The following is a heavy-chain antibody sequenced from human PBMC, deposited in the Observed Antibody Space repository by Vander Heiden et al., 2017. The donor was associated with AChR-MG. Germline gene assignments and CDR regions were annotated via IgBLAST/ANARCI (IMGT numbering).Heavy chain of an antibody. CDR1: GLAFSSYA. V-gene: IGHV3-23*01. D-gene: IGHD1-26*01. CDR3: AKERRWELGYYYYGMDV. J-gene: IGHJ6*02. CDR2: ISGSGGST. Sequence: EVQLFESGGGLVQPGGSLRRSCAASGLAFSSYAMSWVRQAPGKGLEWVSAISGSGGSTYYADSVKGRFTISRDNSKNTLYLQMNSLRAEDTAVYYCAKERRWELGYYYYGMDVWGQGTTVTVSS.